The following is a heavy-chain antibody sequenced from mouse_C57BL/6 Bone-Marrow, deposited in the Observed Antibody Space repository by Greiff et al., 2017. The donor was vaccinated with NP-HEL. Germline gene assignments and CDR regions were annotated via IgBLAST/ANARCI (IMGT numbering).Heavy chain of an antibody. V-gene: IGHV10-3*01. D-gene: IGHD1-1*01. CDR3: VRASHGSSYWYFDV. Sequence: EVMLVESGGGLVQPKGSLKLSCAASGFTFNTYAMHWVRQAPGQGLEWVARISSKSSNYATYYSDSVKDRFTISRDDSQSMLYLQMNNLKTEDTAMYYCVRASHGSSYWYFDVWGTGTTVTVSS. CDR1: GFTFNTYA. CDR2: ISSKSSNYAT. J-gene: IGHJ1*03.